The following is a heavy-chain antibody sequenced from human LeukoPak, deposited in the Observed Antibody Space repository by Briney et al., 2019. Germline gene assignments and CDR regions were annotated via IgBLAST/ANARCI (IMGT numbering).Heavy chain of an antibody. V-gene: IGHV4-39*07. D-gene: IGHD3-22*01. Sequence: SETLPHICTVSGGYISGSSYHWGWIRQPPGRGLEWIGSVYSSGDTYYNPSLKSRVTISVDTSKNQFSLNLTSVTAAHTALYFCARDRNFFDSRGYNGYWGQGTLVTVSS. CDR1: GGYISGSSYH. CDR2: VYSSGDT. CDR3: ARDRNFFDSRGYNGY. J-gene: IGHJ4*02.